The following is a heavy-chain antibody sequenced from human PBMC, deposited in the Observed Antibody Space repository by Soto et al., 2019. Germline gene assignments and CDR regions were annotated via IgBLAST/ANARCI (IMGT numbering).Heavy chain of an antibody. J-gene: IGHJ4*02. CDR2: ITGDNGNT. CDR1: GYTFTTYG. Sequence: VQLVQSGTEVKKPGASVKVSCKAAGYTFTTYGISWVRQAPGQGLEWMGWITGDNGNTNYAQSFQGRVTMTIETSTRTAYMDLGSLRSDDTAVYYCARREEIHPYWFDYWGQGTPIIVSS. CDR3: ARREEIHPYWFDY. V-gene: IGHV1-18*01. D-gene: IGHD2-8*02.